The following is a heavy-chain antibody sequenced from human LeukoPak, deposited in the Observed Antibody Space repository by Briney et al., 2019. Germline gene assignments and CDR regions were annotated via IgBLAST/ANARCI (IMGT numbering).Heavy chain of an antibody. D-gene: IGHD3-22*01. CDR1: GFTFSDYY. CDR2: ISGSGGST. CDR3: AKDQIYEEVVISLFDY. J-gene: IGHJ4*02. V-gene: IGHV3-23*01. Sequence: GGSLRLSCAASGFTFSDYYMSWIRQAPGKGLEWVSAISGSGGSTYYADSVKGRFTISRDNSKNTLYLQMNSLRAEDTAVYYCAKDQIYEEVVISLFDYWGQGTLVTVSS.